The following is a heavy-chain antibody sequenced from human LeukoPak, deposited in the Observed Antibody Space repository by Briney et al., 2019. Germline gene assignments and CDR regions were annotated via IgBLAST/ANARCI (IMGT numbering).Heavy chain of an antibody. CDR1: GYIFTSYA. V-gene: IGHV1-3*01. Sequence: ASVKVSCKASGYIFTSYAMHWVRQAPGQRLEWMGWINAGNGNTNYAQKLQGRVTMTTDTSTSTAYMELRSLRSDDTAVYYCARGAWELLHMYYFDYWGQGTLVTVSS. J-gene: IGHJ4*02. CDR3: ARGAWELLHMYYFDY. D-gene: IGHD1-26*01. CDR2: INAGNGNT.